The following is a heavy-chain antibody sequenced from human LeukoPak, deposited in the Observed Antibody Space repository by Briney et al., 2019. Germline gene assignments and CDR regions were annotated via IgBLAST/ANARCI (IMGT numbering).Heavy chain of an antibody. J-gene: IGHJ3*02. V-gene: IGHV3-21*04. CDR1: QFTFSDYT. D-gene: IGHD6-19*01. Sequence: GGSLRLSCAASQFTFSDYTMNWVRWAPGKGLEWVSSISTRSDYIYYAESVKGRFTISRDNAKNSLYLQMNSLRAEDTAVYYCARPYRSGWYSAFDIWGQGTMVTVSS. CDR2: ISTRSDYI. CDR3: ARPYRSGWYSAFDI.